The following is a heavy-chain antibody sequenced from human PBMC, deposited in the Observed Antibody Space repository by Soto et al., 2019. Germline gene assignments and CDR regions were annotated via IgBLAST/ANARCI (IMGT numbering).Heavy chain of an antibody. CDR1: GCTFSSYA. Sequence: ASVKVSCKASGCTFSSYAISWVRQAPGQGLEWMGGITPIFGTANYAQKFQGRVTITADESKSTAYMELSRLRSEDTAVYSCARDPTGVGYSSSYYFDYWGQGTLVTVSS. V-gene: IGHV1-69*13. D-gene: IGHD6-6*01. J-gene: IGHJ4*02. CDR3: ARDPTGVGYSSSYYFDY. CDR2: ITPIFGTA.